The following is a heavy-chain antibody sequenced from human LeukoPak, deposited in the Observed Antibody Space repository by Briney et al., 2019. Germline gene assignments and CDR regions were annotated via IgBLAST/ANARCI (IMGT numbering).Heavy chain of an antibody. D-gene: IGHD4-17*01. CDR2: ISGSGGST. V-gene: IGHV3-23*01. J-gene: IGHJ4*02. Sequence: GGSRRLSCAASGFTFSSYAMSWVRQAPGKGLEWVSAISGSGGSTYYADSVKGRFTISRDNSKNTLYLQMNSLRAEDTAVYYCAKRYGDYVAAFDYWGQGTLVTVSS. CDR1: GFTFSSYA. CDR3: AKRYGDYVAAFDY.